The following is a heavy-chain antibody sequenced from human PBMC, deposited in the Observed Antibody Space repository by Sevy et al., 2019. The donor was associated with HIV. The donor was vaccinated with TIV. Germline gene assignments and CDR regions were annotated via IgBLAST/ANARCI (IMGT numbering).Heavy chain of an antibody. CDR2: ISPYDGDT. CDR3: TRDTWELLTRNAYYYSGMDV. D-gene: IGHD1-26*01. Sequence: ASVKVSCQSSGYNFNIYTIHWVRQARGQGLEWVGRISPYDGDTDYAHNFHGRVSLTMDTSTSTAYLGLTSLRSDDTAVYFCTRDTWELLTRNAYYYSGMDVWGQGTTVTVSS. V-gene: IGHV1-18*01. CDR1: GYNFNIYT. J-gene: IGHJ6*02.